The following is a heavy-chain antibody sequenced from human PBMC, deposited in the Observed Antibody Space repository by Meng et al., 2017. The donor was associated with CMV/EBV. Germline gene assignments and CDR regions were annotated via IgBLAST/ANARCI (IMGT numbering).Heavy chain of an antibody. Sequence: SQTRSLTGAISGDSVSSNSAAWNWIRQSPSRGLEWPGRTYYRSKWYNDYAVSVKSRITINPDTSKNQFSLQLNSVTPEDTAVYYCARGPRSPTIFGVVIRNYYYGMDVWGQGTTVTVSS. CDR2: TYYRSKWYN. V-gene: IGHV6-1*01. CDR3: ARGPRSPTIFGVVIRNYYYGMDV. J-gene: IGHJ6*02. D-gene: IGHD3-3*01. CDR1: GDSVSSNSAA.